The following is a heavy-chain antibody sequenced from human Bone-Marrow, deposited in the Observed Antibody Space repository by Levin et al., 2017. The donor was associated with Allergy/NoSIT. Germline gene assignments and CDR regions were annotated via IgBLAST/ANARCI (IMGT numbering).Heavy chain of an antibody. J-gene: IGHJ5*02. V-gene: IGHV3-7*01. Sequence: GGSLRLSCAASGFTFSSYWMSWVRQAPGKGLEWVANIKQDGSEKYYVDSVKGRFTISRDNAKNSLYLQMNSLRAEDTAVYYCARVVWGSTSCYRCWFDPWGQGTLVTVSS. D-gene: IGHD2-2*01. CDR3: ARVVWGSTSCYRCWFDP. CDR2: IKQDGSEK. CDR1: GFTFSSYW.